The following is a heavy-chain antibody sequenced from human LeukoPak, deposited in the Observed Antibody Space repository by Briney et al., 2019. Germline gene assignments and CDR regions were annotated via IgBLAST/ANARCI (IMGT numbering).Heavy chain of an antibody. V-gene: IGHV3-15*01. D-gene: IGHD3-10*01. CDR3: TTDNAWFGELLYNGMDV. J-gene: IGHJ6*02. Sequence: PGGSLRLSCAASGFTFSNAWMSWVRQAPGKGLEWVGRIKSKTDGGTTDYAAPVKGRFTISRDDSKNTLYLQMNSLKTEDTAVYYCTTDNAWFGELLYNGMDVWGQGTTVTVSS. CDR2: IKSKTDGGTT. CDR1: GFTFSNAW.